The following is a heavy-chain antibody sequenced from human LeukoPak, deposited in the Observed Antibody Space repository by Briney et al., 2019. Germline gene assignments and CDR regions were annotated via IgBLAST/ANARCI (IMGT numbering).Heavy chain of an antibody. D-gene: IGHD6-13*01. Sequence: PGGSLRFSCAASGFTFSDFYMSWIRQAPGKGLEWISYISSSGSSIYYADSVRGRFTISRDNAKNSLYLQMNTLRAEDTAVYYCARDLSTSSEDWWDYWGQGTLVTVSS. V-gene: IGHV3-11*01. CDR1: GFTFSDFY. J-gene: IGHJ4*02. CDR3: ARDLSTSSEDWWDY. CDR2: ISSSGSSI.